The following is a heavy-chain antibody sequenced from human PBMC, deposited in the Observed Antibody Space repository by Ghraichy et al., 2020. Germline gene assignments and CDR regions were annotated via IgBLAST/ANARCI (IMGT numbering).Heavy chain of an antibody. CDR1: GFTFSSYG. Sequence: GGSLRLSCAASGFTFSSYGMHWVRQAPGKGLEWVAFIRYDGSNKYYADSVKGRFTISRDNSKNTLYLQMNSLRAEDTAVYYCAKDPNYYDSSGYYSDAFDIWGQGTMVTVSS. J-gene: IGHJ3*02. CDR3: AKDPNYYDSSGYYSDAFDI. D-gene: IGHD3-22*01. CDR2: IRYDGSNK. V-gene: IGHV3-30*02.